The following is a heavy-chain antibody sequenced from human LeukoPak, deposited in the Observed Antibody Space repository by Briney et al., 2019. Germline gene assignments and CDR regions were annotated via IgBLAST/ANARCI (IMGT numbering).Heavy chain of an antibody. CDR2: IYSGGST. CDR1: GFTVSSNY. D-gene: IGHD3-9*01. CDR3: AAVWEGYFDWLLLNPYPMTLDY. Sequence: QPAGSLRLSCAASGFTVSSNYMSWVRQAPGKGLEWAAVIYSGGSTYYADSVKGRFTISRDNSKNTLSLQMNSLNAEDQAVYYCAAVWEGYFDWLLLNPYPMTLDYWGQGTLVTVSS. V-gene: IGHV3-66*01. J-gene: IGHJ4*02.